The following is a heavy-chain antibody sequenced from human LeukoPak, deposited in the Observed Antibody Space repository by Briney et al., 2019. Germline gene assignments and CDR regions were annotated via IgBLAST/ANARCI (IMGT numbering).Heavy chain of an antibody. CDR3: ARDRGWELLWFDP. Sequence: PSETLSPTCTVSGGSISSYYWSWIRQPPGKGLEWIGYIYYSGSTYYNPPLKSRVTISVDTSKNQFSLKLSSVTAADTAVYYCARDRGWELLWFDPWGQGTLVTVSS. CDR1: GGSISSYY. CDR2: IYYSGST. D-gene: IGHD1-26*01. J-gene: IGHJ5*02. V-gene: IGHV4-59*12.